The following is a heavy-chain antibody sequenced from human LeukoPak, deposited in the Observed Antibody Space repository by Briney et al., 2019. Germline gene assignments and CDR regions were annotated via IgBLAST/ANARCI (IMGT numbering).Heavy chain of an antibody. CDR3: ARDTNVVVPAAIGDWFDP. Sequence: SETLSLTCTVSGGSISSYYWSWIRQPAGKGLEWIGRIYTSGSTNYNPSLKSRVTMSVDTSKNQFSLKLSSVTAADTAVYYCARDTNVVVPAAIGDWFDPWGQGTLVTVSS. J-gene: IGHJ5*02. V-gene: IGHV4-4*07. D-gene: IGHD2-2*01. CDR1: GGSISSYY. CDR2: IYTSGST.